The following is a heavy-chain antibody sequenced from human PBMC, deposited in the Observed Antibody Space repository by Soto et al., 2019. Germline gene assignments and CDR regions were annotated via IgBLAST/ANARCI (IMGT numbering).Heavy chain of an antibody. CDR3: AKLCGCSSPRPSYTEDY. J-gene: IGHJ4*02. D-gene: IGHD2-2*01. CDR1: GFTFSSYG. CDR2: ISYDGSNK. Sequence: GGSLRLSCAASGFTFSSYGMHWVRQAPGKGLEWVAVISYDGSNKYYADSVKGRFTISRDNSKNTLYLQMNSLRAEDTAVYYCAKLCGCSSPRPSYTEDYWGQGNLVTVSS. V-gene: IGHV3-30*18.